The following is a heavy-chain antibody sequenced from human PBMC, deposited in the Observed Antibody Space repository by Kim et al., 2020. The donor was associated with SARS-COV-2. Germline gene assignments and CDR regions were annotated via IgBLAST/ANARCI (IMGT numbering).Heavy chain of an antibody. V-gene: IGHV3-72*01. J-gene: IGHJ4*02. CDR2: SRNKANSYTT. CDR3: TRGGSGVPLNY. Sequence: GGSLRLSCAASGFTFSDHFLDWVRQAPGKGLEWVGRSRNKANSYTTEYATSVKGRFTISRDDSKNSLYLQMNSLKTEDTAVYYCTRGGSGVPLNYWGQG. D-gene: IGHD2-8*01. CDR1: GFTFSDHF.